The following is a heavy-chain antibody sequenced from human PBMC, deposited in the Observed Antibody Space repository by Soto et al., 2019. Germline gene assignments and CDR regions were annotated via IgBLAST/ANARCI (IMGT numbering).Heavy chain of an antibody. V-gene: IGHV3-23*01. CDR2: ISGGGDNT. CDR1: RFTFSSYA. CDR3: AKGPWELGSNWFDP. D-gene: IGHD3-10*01. Sequence: PGGSLRLSCPASRFTFSSYAMGWVRRAPGKGLEWVSSISGGGDNTYYADSVKGRFTISRDNSKNTLYLQMNSLRADDTAVYYCAKGPWELGSNWFDPWGQGTRVTVSS. J-gene: IGHJ5*02.